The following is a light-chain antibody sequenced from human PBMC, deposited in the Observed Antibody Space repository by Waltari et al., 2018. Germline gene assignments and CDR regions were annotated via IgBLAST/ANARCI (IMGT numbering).Light chain of an antibody. Sequence: DIQMTQSPSSLSASVGDTVTISCRASQRIGRSLHWFQYRPGTAPRLLVFGASNLHTGVPSRFSGSGSGTDFSLTINTLQPEDFAVYYCHQSFTTPPGTFGQGTKLEV. CDR2: GAS. CDR1: QRIGRS. J-gene: IGKJ1*01. CDR3: HQSFTTPPGT. V-gene: IGKV1-39*01.